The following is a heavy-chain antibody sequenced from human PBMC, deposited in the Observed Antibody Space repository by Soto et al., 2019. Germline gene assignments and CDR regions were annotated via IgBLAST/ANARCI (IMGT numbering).Heavy chain of an antibody. J-gene: IGHJ6*02. CDR1: GFTFSSYG. V-gene: IGHV3-33*01. CDR3: ARDLIVGSGSYHYYYYYGMDV. D-gene: IGHD1-26*01. Sequence: GGSLRLSCAASGFTFSSYGMHWVRQAPGKGLEWVAVIWYDGSNKYYADSVKGRFTISRDNSKNTLYLQMNSLRAEDTAVYYCARDLIVGSGSYHYYYYYGMDVWGQGTTVTVSS. CDR2: IWYDGSNK.